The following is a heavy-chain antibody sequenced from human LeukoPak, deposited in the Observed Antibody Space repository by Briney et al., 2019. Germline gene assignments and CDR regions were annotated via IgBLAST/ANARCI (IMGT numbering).Heavy chain of an antibody. Sequence: ASVKVSCKASGGTFSSYAISWVRQAPGQGLEWMGGIIPIFGTANYAQKFQGRVTITADESTSTAYMELSSLRPEDTAVYYCARSQGSATGFDYWGQGTLVTVSS. J-gene: IGHJ4*02. D-gene: IGHD3-10*01. CDR1: GGTFSSYA. CDR3: ARSQGSATGFDY. CDR2: IIPIFGTA. V-gene: IGHV1-69*13.